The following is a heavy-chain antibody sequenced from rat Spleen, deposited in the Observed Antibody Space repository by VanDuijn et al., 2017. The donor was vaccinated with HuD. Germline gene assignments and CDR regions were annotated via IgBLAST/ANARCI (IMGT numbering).Heavy chain of an antibody. Sequence: EVQLVESGGGLVQPGRSLKLSCAASGFTFSHYDMAWVRQAPKKGLECVAYIAYDGGTTYYRDPVKGRFTISRDNAKSTLYLQMDSLRSEDTATYYCTTGGRWFAYWGQGTLVTVSS. CDR3: TTGGRWFAY. CDR2: IAYDGGTT. CDR1: GFTFSHYD. J-gene: IGHJ3*01. V-gene: IGHV5-20*01. D-gene: IGHD4-3*01.